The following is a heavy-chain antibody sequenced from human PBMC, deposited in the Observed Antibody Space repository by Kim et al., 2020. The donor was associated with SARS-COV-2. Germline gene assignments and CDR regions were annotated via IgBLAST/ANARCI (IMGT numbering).Heavy chain of an antibody. D-gene: IGHD3-9*01. J-gene: IGHJ6*02. Sequence: ASVKVSCKASGYTFTSYDINWVRQATGQGLEWMGWMNPNSGNTGYAQKFQGRVTMTRNTSISTAYMELSSLRSEDTAVYYCARRPNYDILTGYYSHYYYGMDVWGQGTTVTVSS. CDR3: ARRPNYDILTGYYSHYYYGMDV. CDR2: MNPNSGNT. CDR1: GYTFTSYD. V-gene: IGHV1-8*01.